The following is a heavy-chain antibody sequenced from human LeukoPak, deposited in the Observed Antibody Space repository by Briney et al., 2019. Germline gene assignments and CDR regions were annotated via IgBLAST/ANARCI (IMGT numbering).Heavy chain of an antibody. V-gene: IGHV3-7*05. D-gene: IGHD6-13*01. CDR3: ASDPYSSSWSYCMDV. J-gene: IGHJ6*01. CDR1: GFTISNYW. Sequence: GGTLTLTCTASGFTISNYWMSWIRQPPEKGLEWMANIKQNGSETLHVDPVKRRFTISTDNAQSTLYQQMNSLRAEDTAVYYRASDPYSSSWSYCMDVWGQGTAVTVSS. CDR2: IKQNGSET.